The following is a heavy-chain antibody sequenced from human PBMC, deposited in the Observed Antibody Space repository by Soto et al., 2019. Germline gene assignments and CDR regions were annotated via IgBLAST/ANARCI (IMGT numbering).Heavy chain of an antibody. CDR3: ARDKVSNLDAFDI. CDR2: IIPIFGTA. V-gene: IGHV1-69*12. D-gene: IGHD2-8*01. Sequence: QVQLVQSGAEVKKPGSSVKVSCKASGGTFSSYAISWVRQAPGQGLEWMGGIIPIFGTANYAQKCQGRVTITADESPSPADMELSSLMSEDTAVYYCARDKVSNLDAFDICGKGTMVTVS. J-gene: IGHJ3*02. CDR1: GGTFSSYA.